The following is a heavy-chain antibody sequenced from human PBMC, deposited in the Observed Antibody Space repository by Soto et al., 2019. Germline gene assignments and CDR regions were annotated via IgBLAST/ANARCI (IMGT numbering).Heavy chain of an antibody. Sequence: QLQLQESGSGLVKPSQTLSLTCAVSGGSISSGGYSWSWIRQPPGKGLEWIGYIYHSGSTYYNPSLKSRVDISVDTSKNQFSLKLSSVTAADTAVYYCARGGRYCTNGVCYTYWFDPWGQGTLVTVSS. D-gene: IGHD2-8*01. J-gene: IGHJ5*02. V-gene: IGHV4-30-2*01. CDR2: IYHSGST. CDR1: GGSISSGGYS. CDR3: ARGGRYCTNGVCYTYWFDP.